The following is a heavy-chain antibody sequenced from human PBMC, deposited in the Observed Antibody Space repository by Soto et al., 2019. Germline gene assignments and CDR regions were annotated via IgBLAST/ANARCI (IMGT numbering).Heavy chain of an antibody. D-gene: IGHD3-22*01. CDR3: AKGPRMVRGLFDP. V-gene: IGHV3-30*18. J-gene: IGHJ5*02. CDR2: ISYDGSNK. CDR1: GFTFSSYG. Sequence: QVQLVESGGGVVQPGRSLRLSCAASGFTFSSYGMHWVRQAPGTGLEWVAVISYDGSNKYYADSVKGRFTISIDNSKNKLYLQMNSLRAEDTAVYYCAKGPRMVRGLFDPWGQGTLVTVSS.